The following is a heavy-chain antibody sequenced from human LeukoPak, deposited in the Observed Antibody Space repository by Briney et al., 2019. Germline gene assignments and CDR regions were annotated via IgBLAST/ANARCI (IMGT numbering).Heavy chain of an antibody. CDR3: ARDQAYCGGDCYFDF. D-gene: IGHD2-21*02. CDR2: IYHSGST. Sequence: SETLSLTCTVSGGSISSYYWGWIRQPPGKGLEWIGSIYHSGSTDYNPSLKSRVTISVDTSKNQFSLKLRSVTAADTAVYYCARDQAYCGGDCYFDFWGQGTLVTVSS. CDR1: GGSISSYY. V-gene: IGHV4-38-2*02. J-gene: IGHJ4*02.